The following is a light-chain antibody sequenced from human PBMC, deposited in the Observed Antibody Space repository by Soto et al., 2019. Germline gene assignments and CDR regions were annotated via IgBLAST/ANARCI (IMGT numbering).Light chain of an antibody. CDR1: SSDVGGFNY. Sequence: QSALTQPASVSGSPGQSITISCTGTSSDVGGFNYVSWYQQHPGKTPKLLIYEVRLRPTGVSDRFSGSKSGNTASLTISGLQAEDEADYYCSSYTSSSSGVFGTGTKLTVL. CDR2: EVR. CDR3: SSYTSSSSGV. V-gene: IGLV2-14*01. J-gene: IGLJ1*01.